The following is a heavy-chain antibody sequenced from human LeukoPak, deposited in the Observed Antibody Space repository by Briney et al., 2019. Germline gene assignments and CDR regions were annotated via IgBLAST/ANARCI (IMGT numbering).Heavy chain of an antibody. CDR3: AKVGLQSYYFDY. V-gene: IGHV3-23*01. CDR2: ISGSGGDT. Sequence: GGSLRLSCAASGFTFSDYTMSWVRQAPGKGLEWVSGISGSGGDTYYADSVKGRFTISRDNPKNTLYLQMNSLRVEDTAVYYCAKVGLQSYYFDYWGQGTLVTVSS. J-gene: IGHJ4*02. CDR1: GFTFSDYT. D-gene: IGHD3/OR15-3a*01.